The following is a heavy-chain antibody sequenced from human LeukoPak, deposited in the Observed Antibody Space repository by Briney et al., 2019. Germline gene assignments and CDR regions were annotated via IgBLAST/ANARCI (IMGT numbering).Heavy chain of an antibody. D-gene: IGHD3-16*02. CDR1: GGSISSYY. CDR3: ARVSGDYVWGSYRLNWFDP. J-gene: IGHJ5*02. V-gene: IGHV4-59*01. Sequence: PSETLSLTCTVSGGSISSYYWSWIRQPPGKGLEWIGYIYYSGSTNYNPSLKSRVTIPVDTSKNQFSLKLSSVTAADTAVYYCARVSGDYVWGSYRLNWFDPWGQGTLVTVSS. CDR2: IYYSGST.